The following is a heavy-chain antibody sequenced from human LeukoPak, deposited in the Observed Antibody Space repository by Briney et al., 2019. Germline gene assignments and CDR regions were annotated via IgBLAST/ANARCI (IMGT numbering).Heavy chain of an antibody. Sequence: GGSLRLSCAASGFTFSSYAMSWVRQAPGKGLEWVSAISGSGGSTYYADSVKGRFTISRDNSKNTLYLQMNSLRAADTAVYYCAKAPVVPDPPITKFDYWGQGTLVTVSS. CDR1: GFTFSSYA. V-gene: IGHV3-23*01. CDR2: ISGSGGST. J-gene: IGHJ4*02. D-gene: IGHD2-2*01. CDR3: AKAPVVPDPPITKFDY.